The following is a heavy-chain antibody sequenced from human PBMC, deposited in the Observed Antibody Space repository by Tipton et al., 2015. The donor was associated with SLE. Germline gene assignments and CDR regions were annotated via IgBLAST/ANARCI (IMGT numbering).Heavy chain of an antibody. V-gene: IGHV3-33*06. Sequence: SLRLSCAASGFTFSSYGMHWVRQAPGKGLEWVAVIWYDGSNKYYADSVKGRFTISRDISKNTMSLQMNSLRAEDTAVYYCAKAGGLMSYFYYMDVWGKGTTVTVSS. CDR2: IWYDGSNK. CDR1: GFTFSSYG. J-gene: IGHJ6*03. CDR3: AKAGGLMSYFYYMDV. D-gene: IGHD3-10*01.